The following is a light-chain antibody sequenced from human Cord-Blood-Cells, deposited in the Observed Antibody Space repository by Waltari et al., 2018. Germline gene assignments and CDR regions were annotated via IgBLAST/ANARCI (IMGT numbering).Light chain of an antibody. CDR3: QQSYSTPWT. CDR2: AAS. J-gene: IGKJ1*01. CDR1: KSISSY. Sequence: DLQMTQSPSSLSASVGDRVTITCRASKSISSYLNWYQQKPGKAPKLLIYAASSLQSGVPARFSGSGSGTDFTLTISSLQPEDFATYYCQQSYSTPWTFGQGTKVESK. V-gene: IGKV1-39*01.